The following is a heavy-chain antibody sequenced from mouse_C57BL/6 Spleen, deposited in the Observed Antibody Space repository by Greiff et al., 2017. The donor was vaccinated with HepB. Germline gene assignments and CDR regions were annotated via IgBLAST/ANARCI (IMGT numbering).Heavy chain of an antibody. CDR3: ARYYYGSSRYAMDY. Sequence: VQLQQPGAELVRPGSSVKLSCKASGYTFTSYWMDWVKQRPGQGLEWIGNIYPSDSETHYNQKFKDKATLTVDKSSSTAYMQLSSLTSEDSAVYYCARYYYGSSRYAMDYWGQGTSVTVSS. V-gene: IGHV1-61*01. J-gene: IGHJ4*01. CDR1: GYTFTSYW. CDR2: IYPSDSET. D-gene: IGHD1-1*01.